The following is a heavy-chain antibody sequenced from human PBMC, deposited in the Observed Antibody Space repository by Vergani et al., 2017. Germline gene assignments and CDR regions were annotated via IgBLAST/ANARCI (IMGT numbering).Heavy chain of an antibody. CDR3: AELYGDDGYSPF. V-gene: IGHV3-7*03. CDR2: IKQDGSEK. Sequence: EVLLVESGGGLVQPGGSLRLSCAASGFTFSAYWMNWVRQAPGKGLEWVANIKQDGSEKYYVDSVKGRFTISRDNANNLVYLQMSSVRADDTAIYYCAELYGDDGYSPFWGQGTLVTVSS. J-gene: IGHJ4*02. CDR1: GFTFSAYW. D-gene: IGHD5-18*01.